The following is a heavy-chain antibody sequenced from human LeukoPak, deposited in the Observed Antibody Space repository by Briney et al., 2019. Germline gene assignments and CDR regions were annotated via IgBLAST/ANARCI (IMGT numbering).Heavy chain of an antibody. D-gene: IGHD5-12*01. V-gene: IGHV3-74*01. Sequence: GGPLRLSCEASGFTFSSYWMHWVRQVPGKGLVWVSRINSDGIITNYADSVKSRFTISRDNAKNTLYLQMNSLRVEDTAVYYCARVWLPGWGQGTLVTVSS. CDR3: ARVWLPG. J-gene: IGHJ4*02. CDR2: INSDGIIT. CDR1: GFTFSSYW.